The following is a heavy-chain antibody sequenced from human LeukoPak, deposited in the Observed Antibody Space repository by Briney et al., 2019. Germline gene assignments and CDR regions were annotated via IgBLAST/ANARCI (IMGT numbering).Heavy chain of an antibody. J-gene: IGHJ3*02. CDR1: GFTFSSYS. CDR3: ARNYYDSSGYYPDDAFDI. Sequence: GGSLRLSCAASGFTFSSYSMNWVRQAPGKGLEWVSSISSSSSYIYYADSVKGRFTISRDNAKNSLYLQMNSLRAEDTAVYYCARNYYDSSGYYPDDAFDIWGQGTMVTVSS. D-gene: IGHD3-22*01. V-gene: IGHV3-21*01. CDR2: ISSSSSYI.